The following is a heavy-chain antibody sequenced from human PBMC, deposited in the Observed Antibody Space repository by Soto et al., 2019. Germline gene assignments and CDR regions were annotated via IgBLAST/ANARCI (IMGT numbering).Heavy chain of an antibody. CDR2: IIPIFGTA. CDR3: ARDPLAPPLGGAFDI. Sequence: GASVKVSCKASGGTFSSYAISWVRQAPGQGLEWMGGIIPIFGTANYAQKFQGRVTITADESTSTAYMELSSLRSEDTAVYYCARDPLAPPLGGAFDIWGQGTMVTVSS. D-gene: IGHD3-16*01. V-gene: IGHV1-69*13. J-gene: IGHJ3*02. CDR1: GGTFSSYA.